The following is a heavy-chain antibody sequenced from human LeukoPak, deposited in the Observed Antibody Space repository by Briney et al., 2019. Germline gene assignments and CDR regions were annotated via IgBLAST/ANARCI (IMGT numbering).Heavy chain of an antibody. J-gene: IGHJ4*02. D-gene: IGHD3-10*01. Sequence: PRGSLRLSCAASGFTFDDYAMHWVRQAPGKGLEWVSGISWNSGSIGYADSVKGRFTISRDNAKNSLYLQMNSLRAEDMALYYCAKAAGSSFGYFDYWGQGTLVTVSS. CDR2: ISWNSGSI. CDR1: GFTFDDYA. V-gene: IGHV3-9*03. CDR3: AKAAGSSFGYFDY.